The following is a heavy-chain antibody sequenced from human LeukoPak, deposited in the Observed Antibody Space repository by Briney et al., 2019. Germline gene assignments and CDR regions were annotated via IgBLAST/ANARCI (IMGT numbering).Heavy chain of an antibody. J-gene: IGHJ6*03. Sequence: GGSLRLSCAASGFMFSTYEMNWVRQAPGQGLEWVSSISGNSKSIDYADSLKGRFAISRDNARNSLFLQLNSLRVDDTGVYYCVREGSGSTHYMDVWGKGTTVTVSS. V-gene: IGHV3-21*06. CDR3: VREGSGSTHYMDV. CDR2: ISGNSKSI. D-gene: IGHD3-10*01. CDR1: GFMFSTYE.